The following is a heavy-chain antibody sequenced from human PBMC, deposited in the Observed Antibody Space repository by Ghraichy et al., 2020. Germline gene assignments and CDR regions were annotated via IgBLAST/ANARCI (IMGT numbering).Heavy chain of an antibody. D-gene: IGHD4-23*01. V-gene: IGHV3-48*02. CDR2: ITSSSRFK. CDR1: GFTFSDYS. Sequence: GGSLRLSCVGSGFTFSDYSMNWVRQSPGKGLEWVSYITSSSRFKSYADSVKGRFTISRNNPQNSLYLEMSSLRDEDTAMYYCARGSTVVRFYYYAGMDVWGQGTTVTVSS. J-gene: IGHJ6*02. CDR3: ARGSTVVRFYYYAGMDV.